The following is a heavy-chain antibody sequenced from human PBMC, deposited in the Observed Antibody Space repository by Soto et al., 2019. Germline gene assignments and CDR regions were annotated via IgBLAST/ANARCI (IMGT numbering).Heavy chain of an antibody. D-gene: IGHD3-22*01. CDR3: ARQVVVEQLYDFDY. V-gene: IGHV4-39*01. CDR2: IYYSGST. Sequence: SDTLSLTCTVSGGSISSSSHYWGWIRQPPGKGLEWIGSIYYSGSTYYNPSLKSRVTISVDTSKNQFSLKLSSVTAADTAVYYCARQVVVEQLYDFDYWGQGTLVTVSS. J-gene: IGHJ4*02. CDR1: GGSISSSSHY.